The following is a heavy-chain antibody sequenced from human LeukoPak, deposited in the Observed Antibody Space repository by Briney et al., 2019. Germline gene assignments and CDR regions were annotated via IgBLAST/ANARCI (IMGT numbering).Heavy chain of an antibody. V-gene: IGHV4-59*08. D-gene: IGHD1-1*01. CDR1: GGSISSYY. CDR3: ARISVERRIFSGYYFDY. J-gene: IGHJ4*02. Sequence: SETLSLTCTVSGGSISSYYWSWIRQPPGKGLEWIGYIYYSGSTNYTPSHKSRVTISVDTSKNQFSLKLSSVTAADTSVYYCARISVERRIFSGYYFDYWGQGTLVTVSS. CDR2: IYYSGST.